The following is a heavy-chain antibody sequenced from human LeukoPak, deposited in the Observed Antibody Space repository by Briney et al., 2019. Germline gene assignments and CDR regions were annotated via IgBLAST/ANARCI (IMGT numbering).Heavy chain of an antibody. Sequence: SETLSLTCTVSGGSISSYYWSWIRQPPGKGLEWLGYIYYSGSTNHNPSLKSRVTISVDTSKNQFSLKLSSVTAADTAVYYCARETMVRGVIMSAFDIWGQGTMVTVSS. J-gene: IGHJ3*02. CDR2: IYYSGST. D-gene: IGHD3-10*01. CDR1: GGSISSYY. CDR3: ARETMVRGVIMSAFDI. V-gene: IGHV4-59*01.